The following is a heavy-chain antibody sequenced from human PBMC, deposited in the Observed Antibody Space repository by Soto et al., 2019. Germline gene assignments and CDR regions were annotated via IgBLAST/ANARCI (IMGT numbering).Heavy chain of an antibody. J-gene: IGHJ4*02. D-gene: IGHD3-16*01. CDR2: ISVGGDRK. CDR1: GFSVSSYS. V-gene: IGHV3-23*01. Sequence: DVQLLQSGGGLVQPGGSLRVSCAASGFSVSSYSMTWVRQAPGKGLEYVSGISVGGDRKFYAASVKGRFTVYRDNSKNILYLQMDSLRVDDTAIYYCSRWDGYGDYWGQGTLVTVSS. CDR3: SRWDGYGDY.